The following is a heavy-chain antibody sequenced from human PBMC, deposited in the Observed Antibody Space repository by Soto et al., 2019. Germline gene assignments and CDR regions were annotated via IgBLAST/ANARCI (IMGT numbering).Heavy chain of an antibody. V-gene: IGHV1-58*01. CDR2: IVVGSGNT. J-gene: IGHJ3*02. CDR3: AALDSSGYYYEVFDI. CDR1: GFTFTSSA. Sequence: AVKVSCKASGFTFTSSAVQWVRQARGQRLEWIGWIVVGSGNTNYAQKFQERVTITRDMSTSTAYMELSSLRSEDTAVYYCAALDSSGYYYEVFDIWGQGTMVTVSS. D-gene: IGHD3-22*01.